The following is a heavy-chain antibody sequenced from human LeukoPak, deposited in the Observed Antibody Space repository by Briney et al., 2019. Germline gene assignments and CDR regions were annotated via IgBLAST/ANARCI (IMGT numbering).Heavy chain of an antibody. CDR2: IDHSGST. CDR3: ARRFHNITGWQFFDY. Sequence: PSETLSLTCAVYVGSFSGYYWSWIRQSPGKGLEWIGEIDHSGSTNYNPSLKSRITISVDTSKNQFSLKMRSVTAADTAVYFCARRFHNITGWQFFDYWGHGNLVTVSS. J-gene: IGHJ4*01. D-gene: IGHD6-19*01. V-gene: IGHV4-34*01. CDR1: VGSFSGYY.